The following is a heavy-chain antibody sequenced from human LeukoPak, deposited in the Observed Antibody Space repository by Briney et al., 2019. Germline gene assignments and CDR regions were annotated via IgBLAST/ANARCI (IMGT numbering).Heavy chain of an antibody. V-gene: IGHV3-23*01. D-gene: IGHD2-21*02. CDR3: AKARSLTCGGDCYQIDY. CDR1: GFTFSSFA. J-gene: IGHJ4*02. CDR2: ISGSGYTT. Sequence: GGSLRLSCAASGFTFSSFAITWVRQAPGKGLEWVSGISGSGYTTYYADSVRGRFSISRDNSRNTLSLQMSSLRAEDTAVYYCAKARSLTCGGDCYQIDYWGQGTLVIVSS.